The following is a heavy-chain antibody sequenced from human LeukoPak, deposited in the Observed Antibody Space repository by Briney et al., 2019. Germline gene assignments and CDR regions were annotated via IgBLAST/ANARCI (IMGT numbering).Heavy chain of an antibody. J-gene: IGHJ4*02. D-gene: IGHD3-22*01. CDR2: ISASGSS. CDR3: AKGAGLMIVVVIL. CDR1: GFTFSTYA. V-gene: IGHV3-23*01. Sequence: GGSLRLSCAASGFTFSTYAMSWVRQAPGKGLEWVSAISASGSSYYADSVKGRFTVSRDNSKNTLWLQMNSLRAEDTAVYYCAKGAGLMIVVVILWGQGTLVTVSS.